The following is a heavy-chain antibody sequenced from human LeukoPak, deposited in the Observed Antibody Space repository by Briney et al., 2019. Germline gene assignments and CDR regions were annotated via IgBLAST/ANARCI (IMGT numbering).Heavy chain of an antibody. V-gene: IGHV3-7*01. D-gene: IGHD3-10*01. J-gene: IGHJ4*02. CDR2: IQQDGIKK. CDR3: GRELDGSVDY. Sequence: GGSLRLSCAASGFTFSTYWMSWVRQAPGKGLEWVANIQQDGIKKYYVDSVEGRFTISRENAKNSLFLQMSSLRADDTAVYYCGRELDGSVDYWDQGTLVTVSS. CDR1: GFTFSTYW.